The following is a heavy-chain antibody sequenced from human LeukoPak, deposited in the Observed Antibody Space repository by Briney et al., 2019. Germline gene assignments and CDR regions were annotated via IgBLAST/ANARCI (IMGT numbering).Heavy chain of an antibody. D-gene: IGHD3-10*01. Sequence: SETLSLTCIVSGGSISSYYWSWIRQPPGKGLEWIGYIYYSGSTNYNPSLKSRVTISVDTSKNQFSLKLSSVTAADTAVYYCASHPGDYWGQGTLVTVSS. CDR1: GGSISSYY. CDR3: ASHPGDY. CDR2: IYYSGST. V-gene: IGHV4-59*01. J-gene: IGHJ4*02.